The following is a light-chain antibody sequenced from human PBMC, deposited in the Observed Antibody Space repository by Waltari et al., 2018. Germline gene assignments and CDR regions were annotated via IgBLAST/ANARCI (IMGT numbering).Light chain of an antibody. CDR2: DVS. CDR1: SSDVGGYNY. CDR3: NSYTSISTLV. Sequence: QSALTQPASVSGSPGQSITISCTGTSSDVGGYNYVSWYQQHPGKAPKLMIYDVSNRPSGVSKRFSGSKSDNAASLTISGLQAEDEADYYCNSYTSISTLVFGGGTKVTVL. V-gene: IGLV2-14*03. J-gene: IGLJ2*01.